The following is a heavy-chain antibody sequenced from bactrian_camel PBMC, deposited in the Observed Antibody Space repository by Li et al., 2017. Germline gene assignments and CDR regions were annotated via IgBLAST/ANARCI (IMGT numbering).Heavy chain of an antibody. CDR1: GFTFSTYD. V-gene: IGHV3S40*01. J-gene: IGHJ6*01. CDR2: INSGGDAT. CDR3: TTPTNIYGFNVAPDFAY. Sequence: VQLVESGGGSVQAEGSLRLSCAASGFTFSTYDMSWVRQAPGKGLEWVSAINSGGDATYYTPSVSGRFTIAKDNAKNTLTLQMNNLKPEDTAVYYCTTPTNIYGFNVAPDFAYWGQGTQVTVS. D-gene: IGHD2*01.